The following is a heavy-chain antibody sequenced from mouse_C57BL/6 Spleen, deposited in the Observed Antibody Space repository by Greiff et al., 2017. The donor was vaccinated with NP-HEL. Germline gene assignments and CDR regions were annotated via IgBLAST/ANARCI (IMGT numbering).Heavy chain of an antibody. CDR3: ARRIIYDGYSYFDV. CDR1: GYSFPGYY. J-gene: IGHJ1*03. CDR2: IYPYNVVL. D-gene: IGHD2-3*01. Sequence: VQLQQSGPELVKPGASVKISCKASGYSFPGYYMHWVKQSHGNILDWIGYIYPYNVVLSYNQKFKGKATLTVDKSSSTAYMELRSLTSEDSAVYYCARRIIYDGYSYFDVWGTGTTVTVSS. V-gene: IGHV1-31*01.